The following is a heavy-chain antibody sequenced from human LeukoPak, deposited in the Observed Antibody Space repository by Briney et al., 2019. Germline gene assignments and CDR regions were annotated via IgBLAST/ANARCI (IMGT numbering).Heavy chain of an antibody. CDR2: ISGSGGST. CDR3: AKPVGVTNDAFDI. V-gene: IGHV3-23*01. Sequence: GGTLRLSCAASGFTFSSYAMSWVRQAPGKGLEWVSAISGSGGSTYYADSVKGRFTISRDNSKNTLYLQMNSLRAEDTAVYYCAKPVGVTNDAFDIWGQGTMVTVSS. J-gene: IGHJ3*02. D-gene: IGHD3-10*01. CDR1: GFTFSSYA.